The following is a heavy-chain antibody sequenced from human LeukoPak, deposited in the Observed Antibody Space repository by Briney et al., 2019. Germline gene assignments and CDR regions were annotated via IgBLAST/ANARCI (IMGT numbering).Heavy chain of an antibody. V-gene: IGHV4-59*08. Sequence: SETLSLTCTVSGGSISGYYWSWIRQPPGKGLEWIGYIYYSRSTNYNPSLKSRVTISVDTSKNQFSLRLYSVTAADTAVYYCARQARCSGVTCYRSLDYWGLGTLVTVSS. CDR2: IYYSRST. D-gene: IGHD2-15*01. CDR1: GGSISGYY. J-gene: IGHJ4*01. CDR3: ARQARCSGVTCYRSLDY.